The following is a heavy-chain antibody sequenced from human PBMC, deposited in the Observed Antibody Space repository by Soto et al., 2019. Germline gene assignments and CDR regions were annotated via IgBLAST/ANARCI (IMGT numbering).Heavy chain of an antibody. D-gene: IGHD4-17*01. J-gene: IGHJ2*01. V-gene: IGHV4-39*01. CDR1: GGSISSSTYY. CDR2: INYSGST. Sequence: QLQLQESGPGLVKPSQTLSLTCTVSGGSISSSTYYWGWIRQPPGKGLEWIGSINYSGSTYYNPSLKSQVPLSDYTSKNQFSLKLSSVTAADTAVYYCETTVRGWYFDLWGRGTQVTVSS. CDR3: ETTVRGWYFDL.